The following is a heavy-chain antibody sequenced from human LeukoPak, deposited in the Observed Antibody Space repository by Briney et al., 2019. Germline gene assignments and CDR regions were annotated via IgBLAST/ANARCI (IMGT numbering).Heavy chain of an antibody. D-gene: IGHD3-10*01. CDR2: INHSGST. Sequence: PSETLSLTCTVSGGSISSGGYYWSWIRQPPGKGLEWIGEINHSGSTNYNPSLKSRITISVDTSKNQFSLKLSSVTAADTAVYYCARSAGLWFGELSNWFDPWGQGTLVTVSS. CDR3: ARSAGLWFGELSNWFDP. CDR1: GGSISSGGYY. V-gene: IGHV4-39*07. J-gene: IGHJ5*02.